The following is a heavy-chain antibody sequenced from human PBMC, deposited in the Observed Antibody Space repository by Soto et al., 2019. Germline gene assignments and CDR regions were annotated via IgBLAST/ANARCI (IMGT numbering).Heavy chain of an antibody. Sequence: QVLLVQSGAEVKKPGASVKVSSQASGYAFTTYGITWVRQAPGQGLEWMGWISAHNGNTNYAQKLQGRVTVTRDTSTSTAYMELRSLRSDDTAVYYCARGRYGDYWGQGALVTVSS. CDR3: ARGRYGDY. D-gene: IGHD1-1*01. V-gene: IGHV1-18*01. CDR1: GYAFTTYG. J-gene: IGHJ4*02. CDR2: ISAHNGNT.